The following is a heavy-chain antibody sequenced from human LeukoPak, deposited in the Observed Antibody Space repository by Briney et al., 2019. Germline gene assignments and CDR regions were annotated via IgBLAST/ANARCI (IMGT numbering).Heavy chain of an antibody. CDR2: INLDGSEK. J-gene: IGHJ4*02. Sequence: GGSLRLSCAASGFSFSNYWMNWVRQAPGKGLEWVANINLDGSEKYYVDSVKGRFTFSRDNAKSSVYLQMNSLRAEDTAMYYCAKTYYYSSGNFWGQGTLVTVSS. CDR3: AKTYYYSSGNF. V-gene: IGHV3-7*01. D-gene: IGHD3-10*01. CDR1: GFSFSNYW.